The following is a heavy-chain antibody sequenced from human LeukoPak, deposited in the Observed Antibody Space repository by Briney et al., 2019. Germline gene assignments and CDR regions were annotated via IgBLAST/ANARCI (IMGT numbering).Heavy chain of an antibody. V-gene: IGHV3-43D*03. J-gene: IGHJ6*03. Sequence: GGSLRLSCAASGFTFDDYAMHWVRQAPGKGLEWVSLISWDGGSTYYADSVKGRFTISSDNSKNSLYLQMNSLRAEDTALYYCAKGTAHYYYMDVWGKGTTVTVSS. CDR2: ISWDGGST. CDR1: GFTFDDYA. CDR3: AKGTAHYYYMDV.